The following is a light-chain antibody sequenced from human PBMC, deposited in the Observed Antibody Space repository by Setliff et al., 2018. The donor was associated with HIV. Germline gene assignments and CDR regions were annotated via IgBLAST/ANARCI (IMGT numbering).Light chain of an antibody. V-gene: IGLV3-27*01. CDR2: KDS. CDR1: ILAKKY. CDR3: YSAADNNLV. J-gene: IGLJ2*01. Sequence: SYALTQPSSVSVSPGQTARITCSGDILAKKYARWFQQKPGQAPILVISKDSERPSGIPERFSGSSSGTTVTLTISGAQVEDEADYYCYSAADNNLVFGGGTQLTVL.